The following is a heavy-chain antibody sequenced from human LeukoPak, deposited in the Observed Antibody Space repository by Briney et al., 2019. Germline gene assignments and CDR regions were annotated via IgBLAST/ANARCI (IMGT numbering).Heavy chain of an antibody. D-gene: IGHD2-21*02. CDR1: GYNFTKFW. Sequence: GESLKISCKGSGYNFTKFWLGWVRQMPGKGLEWMGIIFPGDSDTRYSPSFEGQVTISADKSLSTAYLQWTSLKVSDTAMYYCAVTALDNWFDHWGQGTLVTVSS. CDR3: AVTALDNWFDH. CDR2: IFPGDSDT. J-gene: IGHJ5*02. V-gene: IGHV5-51*01.